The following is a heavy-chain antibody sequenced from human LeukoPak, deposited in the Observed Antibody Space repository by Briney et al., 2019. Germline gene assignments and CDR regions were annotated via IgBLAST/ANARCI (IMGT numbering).Heavy chain of an antibody. Sequence: SETLSLTCTVSGGSISSYYWSWIRQTPGKGLEWIGYIYYSGSTNFNPSLKSRVTISVDTSKNQFSLKMSSVTAADTAVYYCAKLNSYDFFFDYWGQGTLVTVSS. J-gene: IGHJ4*02. CDR3: AKLNSYDFFFDY. D-gene: IGHD5-12*01. CDR1: GGSISSYY. CDR2: IYYSGST. V-gene: IGHV4-59*01.